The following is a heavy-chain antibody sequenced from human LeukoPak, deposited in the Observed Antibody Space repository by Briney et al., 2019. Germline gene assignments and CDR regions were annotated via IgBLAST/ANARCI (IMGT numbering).Heavy chain of an antibody. D-gene: IGHD4-17*01. V-gene: IGHV1-2*02. CDR1: GYTFTGYY. J-gene: IGHJ4*02. CDR2: INCNSGGT. Sequence: HVASVKVSCKASGYTFTGYYLHWVRQAPGQGLEWMGWINCNSGGTNYAQKVQGRVTMTRDTSIRTVYMELSRLTFDDTALYYCARDKATVTTPYFDYWGQGTPVTVSS. CDR3: ARDKATVTTPYFDY.